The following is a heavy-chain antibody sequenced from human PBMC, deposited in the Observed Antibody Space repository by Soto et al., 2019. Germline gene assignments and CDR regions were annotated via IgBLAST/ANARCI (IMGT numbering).Heavy chain of an antibody. CDR3: ARFSLQSHQLGWFDP. CDR1: GFTFTSSA. D-gene: IGHD1-1*01. Sequence: SVKVSCKASGFTFTSSAVQWVRQARGQRLEWIGWIVVGSGNTNYAQKFQERVTITRDKSISTAYLQWSSLKASDTAMYYCARFSLQSHQLGWFDPWGQGTLVTVSS. J-gene: IGHJ5*02. CDR2: IVVGSGNT. V-gene: IGHV1-58*01.